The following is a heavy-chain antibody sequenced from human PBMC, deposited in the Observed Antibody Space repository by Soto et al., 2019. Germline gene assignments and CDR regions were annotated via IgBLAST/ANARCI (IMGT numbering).Heavy chain of an antibody. J-gene: IGHJ6*02. CDR1: GYSFTSYW. CDR3: ARQGRCSSTSCYTGANFYYYGMDV. CDR2: IYPGDSDT. D-gene: IGHD2-2*02. V-gene: IGHV5-51*01. Sequence: GESLKICCKGAGYSFTSYWIGWVRQMPGKGLEWMGIIYPGDSDTRYSPSFQGQVTISADKSISTAYLQWSSLQAPDTAIYYCARQGRCSSTSCYTGANFYYYGMDVWGQGTTVTVS.